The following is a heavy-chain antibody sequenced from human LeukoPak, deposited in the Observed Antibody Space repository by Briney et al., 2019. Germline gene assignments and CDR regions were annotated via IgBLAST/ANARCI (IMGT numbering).Heavy chain of an antibody. V-gene: IGHV3-21*01. D-gene: IGHD2-2*01. CDR1: GFTFSSYA. Sequence: GGSLRLSYAASGFTFSSYAMNWVRQAPGKGLEWDSSISSSNSHIYYADSVKGRFTISRDNAKNSLYLQMNSLRAEDTAVYYCARGFYCTTTSCSTGFDYWSQGALVTVSS. J-gene: IGHJ4*02. CDR3: ARGFYCTTTSCSTGFDY. CDR2: ISSSNSHI.